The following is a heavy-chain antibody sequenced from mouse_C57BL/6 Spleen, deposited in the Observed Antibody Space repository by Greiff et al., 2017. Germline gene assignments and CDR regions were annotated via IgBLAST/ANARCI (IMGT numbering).Heavy chain of an antibody. V-gene: IGHV1-82*01. CDR1: GYAFSSSW. CDR2: IYPGDGDT. J-gene: IGHJ4*01. CDR3: ARSSNWDGAMDY. D-gene: IGHD4-1*02. Sequence: QVQLQQSGPELVKPGASVKISCKASGYAFSSSWMNWVKQRPGKGLEWIGRIYPGDGDTNYNGKFKGKATLTADKSSSTAYMQLSSLTSEDAAVYVCARSSNWDGAMDYWGQGTSVTVSS.